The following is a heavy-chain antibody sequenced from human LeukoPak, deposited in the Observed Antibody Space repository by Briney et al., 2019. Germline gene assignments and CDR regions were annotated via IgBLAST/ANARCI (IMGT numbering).Heavy chain of an antibody. CDR1: GGSISSGSYY. Sequence: SETLSLTCTVSGGSISSGSYYWGWIRQSPGKGLEWIGNIYYSGSTHYNPSLKSRVTISVDTSKDQFPLKMTSVTAADTAVYYCARHASVDGIWPRPLDYWGQGSQVTVSS. V-gene: IGHV4-39*01. CDR2: IYYSGST. J-gene: IGHJ4*02. CDR3: ARHASVDGIWPRPLDY. D-gene: IGHD3-9*01.